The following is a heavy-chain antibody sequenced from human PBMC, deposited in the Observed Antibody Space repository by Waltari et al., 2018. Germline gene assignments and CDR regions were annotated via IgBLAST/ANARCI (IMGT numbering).Heavy chain of an antibody. V-gene: IGHV4-59*11. CDR3: ASQLYSSSYFDY. CDR1: GGSISSHY. J-gene: IGHJ4*02. Sequence: QVQLQESGPGLVKPSETLSLTCTVSGGSISSHYWSWIRQPPGKGLEWIGYIYYSGSTNYNPSLKSRVTISVDTSKNQFSLKLSSVTAADTAVYYCASQLYSSSYFDYWGQGTLVTVSS. D-gene: IGHD5-18*01. CDR2: IYYSGST.